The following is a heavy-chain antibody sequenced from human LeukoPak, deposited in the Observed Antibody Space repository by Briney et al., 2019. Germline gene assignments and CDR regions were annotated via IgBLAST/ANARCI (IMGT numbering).Heavy chain of an antibody. J-gene: IGHJ4*02. CDR1: GFTFSSYA. CDR2: INTDGSST. CDR3: ARDPSYSSSSVDFDY. D-gene: IGHD6-6*01. V-gene: IGHV3-74*01. Sequence: GGSLRLSCAASGFTFSSYAMSWVRQAPGKGLVWVSRINTDGSSTSYADSVKGRFTISRDNAKNTLYLQMNSLRAEDTAVYYCARDPSYSSSSVDFDYWGQGTLVTVSS.